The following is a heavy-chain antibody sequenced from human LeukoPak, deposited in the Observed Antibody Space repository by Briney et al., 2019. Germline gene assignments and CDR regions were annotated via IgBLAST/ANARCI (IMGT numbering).Heavy chain of an antibody. V-gene: IGHV1-69*06. CDR2: IIPIFGTA. CDR1: GGTFSSYA. J-gene: IGHJ4*02. Sequence: SVKVSCKASGGTFSSYAISWARQAPGQGVEWMGGIIPIFGTANYAQKFQGRVTITADKSTSTAYMELSSLRSEDTAVYYCASRNGYSYVYFDYWGQGTLVTVSS. D-gene: IGHD5-18*01. CDR3: ASRNGYSYVYFDY.